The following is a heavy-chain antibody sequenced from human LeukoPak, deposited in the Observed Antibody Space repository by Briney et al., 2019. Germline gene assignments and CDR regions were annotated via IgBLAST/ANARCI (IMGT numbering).Heavy chain of an antibody. J-gene: IGHJ4*02. CDR2: ISYDGRNK. Sequence: PGGSLRLSCAASGFTFSTYNMHWVRQAPGKGLEWVAVISYDGRNKYYADSVKGRFTISRDNSKNTVYLQMNSLRAEDTAVYYCAKYLSGSFDYWGQGTLVTVSS. V-gene: IGHV3-30*18. CDR3: AKYLSGSFDY. CDR1: GFTFSTYN. D-gene: IGHD3-22*01.